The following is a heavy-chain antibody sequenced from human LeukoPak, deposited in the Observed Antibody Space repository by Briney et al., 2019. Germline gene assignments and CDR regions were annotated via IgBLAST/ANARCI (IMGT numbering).Heavy chain of an antibody. V-gene: IGHV4-4*07. CDR3: ARVVAVAGTCWFDP. CDR1: GGSISSYY. J-gene: IGHJ5*02. Sequence: SETLSLTCTVSGGSISSYYWSSIRQPAGKGLEWIGRIYTSGSTNYNPCLKSRVTMSVDTSKNQFSLKLSSVTAADTAVYYCARVVAVAGTCWFDPWGQGTLVTVSS. CDR2: IYTSGST. D-gene: IGHD6-19*01.